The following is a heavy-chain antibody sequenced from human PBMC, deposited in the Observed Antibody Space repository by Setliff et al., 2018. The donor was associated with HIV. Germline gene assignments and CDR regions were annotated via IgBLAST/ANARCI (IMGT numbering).Heavy chain of an antibody. CDR3: ARNLIRSSYFGVLSNWFDT. D-gene: IGHD3-3*01. Sequence: PGGSLRLSCVGAGFSFSSYAMTWVRQASGGGLEWVSIIYSDGSTTYYADSVKGRFLISRDDSKNTVFLQMNNLRAEDTAVYYCARNLIRSSYFGVLSNWFDTWGQGTLVTVSS. V-gene: IGHV3-23*03. J-gene: IGHJ5*02. CDR2: IYSDGSTT. CDR1: GFSFSSYA.